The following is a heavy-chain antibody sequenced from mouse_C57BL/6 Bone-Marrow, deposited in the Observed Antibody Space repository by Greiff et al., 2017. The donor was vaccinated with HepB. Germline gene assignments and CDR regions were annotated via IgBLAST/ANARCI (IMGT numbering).Heavy chain of an antibody. D-gene: IGHD2-4*01. J-gene: IGHJ3*01. CDR1: GYTFTSYW. CDR3: AREGDDYDEEAGWFAY. V-gene: IGHV1-64*01. CDR2: IHPNSGST. Sequence: QVHVKQPGAELVKPGASVKLSCKASGYTFTSYWMHWVKQRPGQGLEWIGMIHPNSGSTNYNEKFKSKATLTVDKSSSTAYMQLSSLTSEDSAVYYCAREGDDYDEEAGWFAYWGQGTLVTVSA.